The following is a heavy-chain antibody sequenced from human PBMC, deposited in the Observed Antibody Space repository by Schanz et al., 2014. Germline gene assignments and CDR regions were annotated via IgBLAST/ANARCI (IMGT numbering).Heavy chain of an antibody. V-gene: IGHV3-30*04. CDR1: GFSFGSYA. J-gene: IGHJ3*01. Sequence: VRLVESGGGLVQSGGSLRLSCAASGFSFGSYAMSWVRQAPGKGLEWVAVTSYDGSQKYYTDSVKGRFTVSRDNSKNTLYLQLNSLRAEDTAVYYCARDDKRYFDWLSTFDLWGQGTMVAVSS. CDR2: TSYDGSQK. CDR3: ARDDKRYFDWLSTFDL. D-gene: IGHD3-9*01.